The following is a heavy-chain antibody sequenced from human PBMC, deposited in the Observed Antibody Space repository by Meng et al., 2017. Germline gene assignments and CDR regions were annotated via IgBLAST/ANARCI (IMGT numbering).Heavy chain of an antibody. V-gene: IGHV3-21*01. D-gene: IGHD5-24*01. Sequence: GGSLRLSCAASGFTFSSYSMNWVRQAPGKGLEWVSSISSSSSYIYYADSVKGRFTISRDNAKNSLYLQMNSLRAEDTAVYYCARAAEMATIDYYYYGMDVWGQGTTVTVS. CDR3: ARAAEMATIDYYYYGMDV. CDR1: GFTFSSYS. J-gene: IGHJ6*02. CDR2: ISSSSSYI.